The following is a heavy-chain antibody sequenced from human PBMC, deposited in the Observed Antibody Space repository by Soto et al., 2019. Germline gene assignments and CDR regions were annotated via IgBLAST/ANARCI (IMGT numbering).Heavy chain of an antibody. V-gene: IGHV3-23*01. CDR2: ITHSSDGS. CDR3: ARGGPRDGYRDLDY. J-gene: IGHJ4*02. D-gene: IGHD5-18*01. Sequence: EVQLLESGGDLVQPGGSLRLSCAASGFTFPTYAMTWVRRAPGKGLEWVSTITHSSDGSYYADSVMGRFTISRDNSKNTLYLQMSGLRAEDTAVYYCARGGPRDGYRDLDYWGQGTQVTVSS. CDR1: GFTFPTYA.